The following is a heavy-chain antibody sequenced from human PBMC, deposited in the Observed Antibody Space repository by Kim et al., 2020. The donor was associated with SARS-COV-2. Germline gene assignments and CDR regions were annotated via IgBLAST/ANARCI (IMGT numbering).Heavy chain of an antibody. J-gene: IGHJ4*01. Sequence: GGSLRLSCAASGFSLSNYVMNWVRQAPGKGLEWISAFSGSGGNIYYTDSVRGRFTFSRDTSKNTLYLQMNILRAEDTALNNCARGRQAVIKRPLDNWG. CDR1: GFSLSNYV. D-gene: IGHD3-10*01. CDR3: ARGRQAVIKRPLDN. CDR2: FSGSGGNI. V-gene: IGHV3-23*01.